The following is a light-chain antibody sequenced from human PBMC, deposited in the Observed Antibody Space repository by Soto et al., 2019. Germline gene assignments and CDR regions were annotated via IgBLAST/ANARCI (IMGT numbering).Light chain of an antibody. J-gene: IGLJ2*01. Sequence: QAVVTQSPSASASLGASVKPTCTLSSGHSSYAIAWHQQQPEKGPRYLMKLSSDGSHSKGDGIPDRFSGSSSGAERYLTISGLQSEDEADYYCQTWDTGARVVFGGGTKLTVL. CDR2: LSSDGSH. V-gene: IGLV4-69*01. CDR3: QTWDTGARVV. CDR1: SGHSSYA.